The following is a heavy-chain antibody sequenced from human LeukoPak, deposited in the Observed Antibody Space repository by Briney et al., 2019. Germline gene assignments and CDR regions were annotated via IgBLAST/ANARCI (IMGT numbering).Heavy chain of an antibody. D-gene: IGHD3-22*01. V-gene: IGHV4-59*08. CDR1: GGSISSYY. Sequence: ASETLSLTCTVSGGSISSYYWSWIRQPPGKGLEWIGYIYYSGSTNYNPSLKSRVTISVDTSKNQFSLKLSSVTAADTAVYYCASSYYYDRVAFDIWGQGTMVAVSS. CDR2: IYYSGST. J-gene: IGHJ3*02. CDR3: ASSYYYDRVAFDI.